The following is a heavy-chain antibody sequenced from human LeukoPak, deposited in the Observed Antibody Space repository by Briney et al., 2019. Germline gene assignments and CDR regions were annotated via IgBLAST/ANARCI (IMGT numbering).Heavy chain of an antibody. CDR1: GSTVSANV. Sequence: GGSLRLSCAISGSTVSANVMNWVRQAPGKGLQWLSAINSEGDTFYADSVRGRFTISRDDSQDTLKLQMNSLRVEDTAVYFCARDMDWSYDCWGQGTLVTVSS. D-gene: IGHD1-7*01. CDR2: INSEGDT. J-gene: IGHJ4*02. CDR3: ARDMDWSYDC. V-gene: IGHV3-53*01.